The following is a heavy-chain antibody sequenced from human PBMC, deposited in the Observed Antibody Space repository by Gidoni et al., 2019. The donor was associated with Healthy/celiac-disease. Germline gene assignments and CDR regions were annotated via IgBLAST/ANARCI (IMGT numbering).Heavy chain of an antibody. J-gene: IGHJ3*02. CDR3: ARGSDTMLIPCAFDI. V-gene: IGHV1-2*02. Sequence: QVQLVQSGAEVQKPGASVKVCCKASGYTFTGYYMHWVRQPPGQGLEWMGWINPNSGSTNYAQKFQGRVTMTRDTSISTAYMELSRLRSDDTAVYYCARGSDTMLIPCAFDIWGQGTMVTVSS. D-gene: IGHD3-10*01. CDR2: INPNSGST. CDR1: GYTFTGYY.